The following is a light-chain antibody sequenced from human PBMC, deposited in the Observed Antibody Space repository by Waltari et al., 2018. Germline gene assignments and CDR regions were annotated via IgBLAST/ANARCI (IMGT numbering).Light chain of an antibody. J-gene: IGKJ2*01. CDR1: QSVNRF. CDR2: AAV. V-gene: IGKV1-39*01. Sequence: DIQMTQSPSSLSASVGDRVTITCRASQSVNRFLNWYQHRPGKVPKLLIFAAVSLHSGAPSRFRGSGSATEYTLTISSLQPEDFATYYCLQTYSLPTFGQGTIVDI. CDR3: LQTYSLPT.